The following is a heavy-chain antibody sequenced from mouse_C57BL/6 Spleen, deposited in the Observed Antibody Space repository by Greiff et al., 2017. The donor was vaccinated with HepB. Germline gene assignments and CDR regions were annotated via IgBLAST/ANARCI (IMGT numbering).Heavy chain of an antibody. J-gene: IGHJ2*01. V-gene: IGHV1-55*01. CDR3: ARSNYGSSLDY. D-gene: IGHD1-1*01. CDR2: IYPGSGSP. Sequence: QVQLQQPGAELVKPGASVKMSCKASGYTFTSYWITWVKQRPGQGLEWIGDIYPGSGSPNYNEKFKSKAKLTVDTSSSTAYMQLSRLTSEDSAIYYCARSNYGSSLDYWGQGTTLTVSS. CDR1: GYTFTSYW.